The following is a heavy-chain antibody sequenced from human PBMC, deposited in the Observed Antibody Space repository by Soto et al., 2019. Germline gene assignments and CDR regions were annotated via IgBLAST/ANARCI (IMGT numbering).Heavy chain of an antibody. J-gene: IGHJ6*02. CDR1: GGTFSSYA. V-gene: IGHV1-69*13. CDR3: ARDTKGLVTIFGVVITQDYGVDV. D-gene: IGHD3-3*01. CDR2: FIPIFGTA. Sequence: SVKVSCKASGGTFSSYAISWVRQAPGQGLEWMGGFIPIFGTANYAQKFQGRVTITADEPTSTAYMELSSLRSEDTAVYYCARDTKGLVTIFGVVITQDYGVDVWGQGTTVTVSS.